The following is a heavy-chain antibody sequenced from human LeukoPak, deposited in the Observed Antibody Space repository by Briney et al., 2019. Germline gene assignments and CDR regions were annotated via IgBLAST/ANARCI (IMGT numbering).Heavy chain of an antibody. CDR3: GTRAY. V-gene: IGHV3-7*01. CDR2: INQDGSEK. J-gene: IGHJ4*02. Sequence: GGSLRLSCSASGFVFTIYTMYWVRRPPGKGLEWVANINQDGSEKYYVDSVKGRFTVSRDNAKNSLYLQLNSLRAEDTAVYYCGTRAYWGQGTLVTVSS. CDR1: GFVFTIYT.